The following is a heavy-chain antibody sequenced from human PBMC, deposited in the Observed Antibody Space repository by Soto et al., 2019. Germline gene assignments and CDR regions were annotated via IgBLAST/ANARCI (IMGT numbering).Heavy chain of an antibody. V-gene: IGHV3-23*01. CDR2: ITGSGGIT. J-gene: IGHJ4*02. D-gene: IGHD3-22*01. CDR1: GFTFSSNA. Sequence: GGSLRLSCAASGFTFSSNAMSWVRRAPGKGLEWVSGITGSGGITDYADSVKGQFTISRDNSRNTLYLQMNYLRVEDTAVYICAKHTTYDFYSTGPGYYFGSWGPGTLATVAS. CDR3: AKHTTYDFYSTGPGYYFGS.